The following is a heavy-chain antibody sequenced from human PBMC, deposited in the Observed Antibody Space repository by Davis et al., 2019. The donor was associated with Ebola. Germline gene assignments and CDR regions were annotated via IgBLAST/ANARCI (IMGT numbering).Heavy chain of an antibody. CDR1: GFTFSSHS. CDR2: ISTGSDYI. Sequence: GESLKISCAASGFTFSSHSMNWVRQAPGKGLEWVSSISTGSDYIYYADSVKGRFTISRDNGKNSLYLQMNSLRAEDTAVYYCARQTSRYYYGEDWGQGTMVTVSS. D-gene: IGHD3-10*01. CDR3: ARQTSRYYYGED. J-gene: IGHJ3*01. V-gene: IGHV3-21*01.